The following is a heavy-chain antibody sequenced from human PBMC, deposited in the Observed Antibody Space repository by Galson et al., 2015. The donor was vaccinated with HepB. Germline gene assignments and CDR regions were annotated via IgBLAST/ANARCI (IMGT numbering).Heavy chain of an antibody. J-gene: IGHJ4*02. CDR1: GTSITSSHY. D-gene: IGHD5-18*01. V-gene: IGHV4-39*01. Sequence: ETLSLTCNVSGTSITSSHYWGWVRQTPGKGLQWIGSLYYSGVTYYNPSLQGRATISGDTSKNQFSLSLTSLTAADTAVYYCVRPSRGYNYGYGRGVSFYFDYWGQGTLVIVSS. CDR3: VRPSRGYNYGYGRGVSFYFDY. CDR2: LYYSGVT.